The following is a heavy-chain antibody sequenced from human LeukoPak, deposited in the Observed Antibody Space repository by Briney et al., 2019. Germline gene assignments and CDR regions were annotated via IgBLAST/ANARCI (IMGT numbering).Heavy chain of an antibody. V-gene: IGHV1-2*06. CDR1: GYTFTGYY. Sequence: ASVKVSCKASGYTFTGYYMHWVRQAPGQGLEWMGRINPNSGGTNYAQKFQGRVTMTRDTSISTAYMELSRLRSDDTAVYYCARGNRYGSSQFDYWGQGTLVTVSS. CDR2: INPNSGGT. D-gene: IGHD6-13*01. CDR3: ARGNRYGSSQFDY. J-gene: IGHJ4*02.